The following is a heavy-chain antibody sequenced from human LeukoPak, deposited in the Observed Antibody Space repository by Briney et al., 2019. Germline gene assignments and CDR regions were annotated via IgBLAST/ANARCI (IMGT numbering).Heavy chain of an antibody. Sequence: ASVKVSCKASGYTFTSYGISWVRPAAGQGLEWMGWISAYNGNTNYAQKLQGRVTTTTDTSTSTAYMELRSLRSDDTAVYYCARDVIAAGDNWFDPWGQGTLVTVSS. CDR1: GYTFTSYG. CDR2: ISAYNGNT. D-gene: IGHD6-13*01. J-gene: IGHJ5*02. CDR3: ARDVIAAGDNWFDP. V-gene: IGHV1-18*01.